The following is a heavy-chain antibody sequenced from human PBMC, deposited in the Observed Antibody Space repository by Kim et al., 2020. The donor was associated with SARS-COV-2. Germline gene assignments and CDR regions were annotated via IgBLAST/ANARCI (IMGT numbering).Heavy chain of an antibody. CDR3: AGGRAGVVPAPILGIGPHYDYFIMDV. J-gene: IGHJ6*02. CDR1: GGSFSGHY. V-gene: IGHV4-34*01. Sequence: SETLSLTCAVYGGSFSGHYLSWIRQPPGKGLEWIGEIHQSGSTNYSPSLKSRVTISVDTSKNQFSLKLSSVTAADTGFYYCAGGRAGVVPAPILGIGPHYDYFIMDVWGHGTTVTVSS. D-gene: IGHD2-2*02. CDR2: IHQSGST.